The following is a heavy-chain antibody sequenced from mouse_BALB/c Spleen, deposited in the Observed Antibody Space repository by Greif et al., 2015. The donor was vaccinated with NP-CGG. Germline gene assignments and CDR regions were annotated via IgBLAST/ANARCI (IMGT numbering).Heavy chain of an antibody. CDR2: ISSGGSYT. CDR1: GSTFSSYA. Sequence: EVKVEESGGGLVKPGGSLKLSCAASGSTFSSYAMSWVRQSPEKRLEWVAEISSGGSYTYYPDTVTGRFTISRDNAKNTLYLEMSSLRSEDTAMYYCAMITSFAYWGQGTLVTVSA. V-gene: IGHV5-9-4*01. D-gene: IGHD2-4*01. J-gene: IGHJ3*01. CDR3: AMITSFAY.